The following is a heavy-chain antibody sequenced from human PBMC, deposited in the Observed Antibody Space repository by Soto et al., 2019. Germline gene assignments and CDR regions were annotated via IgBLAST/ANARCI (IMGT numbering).Heavy chain of an antibody. V-gene: IGHV2-5*02. CDR1: GFSLSTTGVG. CDR2: IYWDDDK. J-gene: IGHJ5*02. D-gene: IGHD3-10*01. Sequence: QITLKESGPTLVRPTQTLTLTCTFSGFSLSTTGVGVGWIRQPPGKALEWLALIYWDDDKRYSPSLKSRLTITKDTSKNEVSLTMTNMDPVDTARYYCAQRLPQYGLGRERENWFDPWGQGTLVTVSS. CDR3: AQRLPQYGLGRERENWFDP.